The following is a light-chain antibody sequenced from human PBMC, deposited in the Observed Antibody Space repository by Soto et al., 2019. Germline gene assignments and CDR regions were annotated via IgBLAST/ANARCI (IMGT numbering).Light chain of an antibody. Sequence: EIVMTQSPSTLSVSLGERATISCRASQSVSSNLAWYQQKPGQAPRLLIYGASTRATGIPARFSGSGSGTEFTLTISSLQSEDFAVYYCQQYNSWPGTFGQGTKVDIK. J-gene: IGKJ1*01. V-gene: IGKV3-15*01. CDR3: QQYNSWPGT. CDR1: QSVSSN. CDR2: GAS.